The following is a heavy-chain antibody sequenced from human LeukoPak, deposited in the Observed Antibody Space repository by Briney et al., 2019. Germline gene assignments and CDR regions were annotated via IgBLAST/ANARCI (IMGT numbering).Heavy chain of an antibody. CDR3: AKNVGGAYSSGWYLY. J-gene: IGHJ4*02. V-gene: IGHV4-34*01. CDR2: INHSGST. Sequence: SETLSLTCAVYGGSFSGYYWSWIRQPPGKGLEWIGEINHSGSTNYNPSLKSRVTISVDTSKNQFSLKLSSVTAADTAVYCCAKNVGGAYSSGWYLYWGQGTLVTVSS. CDR1: GGSFSGYY. D-gene: IGHD6-13*01.